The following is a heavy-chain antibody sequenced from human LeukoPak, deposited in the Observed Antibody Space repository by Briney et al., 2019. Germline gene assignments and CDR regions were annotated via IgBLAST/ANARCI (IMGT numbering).Heavy chain of an antibody. CDR2: MNPNSGNT. J-gene: IGHJ6*03. V-gene: IGHV1-8*03. D-gene: IGHD3-10*01. CDR3: ARGTRVRGVIYYYYYYMDV. Sequence: GASVKVSCKASGYTFTSYDINWVRQATGQGLEWMGWMNPNSGNTGYAQKFQGRVTITRNTSISTAYMELSSLRSEDTAVYYCARGTRVRGVIYYYYYYMDVWGKGTTVTVSS. CDR1: GYTFTSYD.